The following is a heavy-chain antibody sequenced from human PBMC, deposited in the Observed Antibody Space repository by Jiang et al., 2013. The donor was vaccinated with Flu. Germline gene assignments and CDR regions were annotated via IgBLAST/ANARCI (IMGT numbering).Heavy chain of an antibody. CDR2: IYTSGST. Sequence: GPGLVKPSQTLSLTCTVSGGSISSGSYYWSWIRQPAGKGLEWIGRIYTSGSTNYNPSLKSRVTISVDTSKNQFSLKLSSVTAADTAVYYCAREQLVLSGWYGVDRSNYYYYGMDVWGQGTTVTVSS. J-gene: IGHJ6*02. CDR1: GGSISSGSYY. D-gene: IGHD6-19*01. V-gene: IGHV4-61*02. CDR3: AREQLVLSGWYGVDRSNYYYYGMDV.